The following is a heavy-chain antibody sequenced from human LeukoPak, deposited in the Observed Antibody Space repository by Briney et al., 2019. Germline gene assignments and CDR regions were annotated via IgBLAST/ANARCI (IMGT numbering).Heavy chain of an antibody. CDR1: GFTFDDYA. D-gene: IGHD6-19*01. V-gene: IGHV3-9*01. CDR2: ISWNSGSI. CDR3: AKTSVAGHYYYYYMDA. Sequence: GGSLRLSCAASGFTFDDYAMHWVRQAPGKGLEWVSGISWNSGSIGYADSVKGRFTISRDNAKNSLYLQMNSLRAEDTALYYCAKTSVAGHYYYYYMDAWGKGTTVTVSS. J-gene: IGHJ6*03.